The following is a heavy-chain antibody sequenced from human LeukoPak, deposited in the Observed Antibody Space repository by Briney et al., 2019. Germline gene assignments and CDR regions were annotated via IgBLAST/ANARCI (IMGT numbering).Heavy chain of an antibody. CDR1: GFTFDDYG. V-gene: IGHV3-20*01. D-gene: IGHD4-11*01. J-gene: IGHJ4*02. CDR3: ARGVYSNADYFGY. CDR2: INWNGGST. Sequence: GGSLRLSCAVSGFTFDDYGVSWVRQAPGKGLEWVAGINWNGGSTAYADSVKGRFTISRDNAKNSLYLQMNSLRVEDTALYHCARGVYSNADYFGYWGQGTLVTVSS.